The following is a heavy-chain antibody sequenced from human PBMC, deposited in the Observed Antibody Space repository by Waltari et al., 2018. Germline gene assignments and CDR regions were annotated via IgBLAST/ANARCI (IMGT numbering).Heavy chain of an antibody. CDR2: ISSSSSTI. CDR3: ARDGDWYDY. CDR1: GFTFSSYS. J-gene: IGHJ4*02. Sequence: EVQLVESGGGLVQPGGSLRLSCAASGFTFSSYSMNWVRQAPGKGLEWVSYISSSSSTIYYTDSVKGRFTIARDNAKNSLYLQMTSLRAEDTAVYYCARDGDWYDYWGQGTLVTVSS. D-gene: IGHD3-9*01. V-gene: IGHV3-48*01.